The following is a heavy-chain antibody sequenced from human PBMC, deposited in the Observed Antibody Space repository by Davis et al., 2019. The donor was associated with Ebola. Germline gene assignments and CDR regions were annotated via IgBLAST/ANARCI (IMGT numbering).Heavy chain of an antibody. J-gene: IGHJ6*02. CDR2: ISYDGSKK. Sequence: GSLRLSCAASGFTFSRNGMHWVRQAPGKGLEWVAVISYDGSKKYYADSVKGRITISRDNSKNTLYLQVNSLRVEDTALYYCARNDFTMVRGRLGHYYYYYGMDVWGQGTTVAVSS. CDR3: ARNDFTMVRGRLGHYYYYYGMDV. CDR1: GFTFSRNG. V-gene: IGHV3-30*19. D-gene: IGHD3-10*01.